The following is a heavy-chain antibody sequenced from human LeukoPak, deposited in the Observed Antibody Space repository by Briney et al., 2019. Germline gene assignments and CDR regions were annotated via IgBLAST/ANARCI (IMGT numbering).Heavy chain of an antibody. CDR3: ARGGFRRIVVGTRYYYYMDV. Sequence: SETLSLTCAVYGGSFSGYYWSWIRQPPGKGREWIGEINHSGSTNYNPSLKSRVTISVDTSKNQFSLKLSCVTAADTAVYYCARGGFRRIVVGTRYYYYMDVWGKGTTVTVSS. D-gene: IGHD2-15*01. CDR2: INHSGST. J-gene: IGHJ6*03. V-gene: IGHV4-34*01. CDR1: GGSFSGYY.